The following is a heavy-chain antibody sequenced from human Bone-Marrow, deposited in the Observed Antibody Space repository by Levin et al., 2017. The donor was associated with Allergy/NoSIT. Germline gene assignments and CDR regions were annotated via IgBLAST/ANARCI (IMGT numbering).Heavy chain of an antibody. J-gene: IGHJ4*02. CDR2: ISYDGSSK. Sequence: GGSLRLSCAASGFTFNTYAIHWVRQAPGKGLEWVAVISYDGSSKDFADSVKARFTISRDNSKQTLYLEMNSLRAEDTAVYYCAGDNGRSLATVTGWVYWGQGTLVIVSS. CDR3: AGDNGRSLATVTGWVY. D-gene: IGHD4-11*01. CDR1: GFTFNTYA. V-gene: IGHV3-30-3*01.